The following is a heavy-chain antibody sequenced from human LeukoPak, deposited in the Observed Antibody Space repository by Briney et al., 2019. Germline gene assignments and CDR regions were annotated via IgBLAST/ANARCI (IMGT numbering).Heavy chain of an antibody. V-gene: IGHV3-7*01. D-gene: IGHD6-19*01. CDR3: ARDGGAVVAGPFDY. Sequence: GGSLRLSCAVSGFTFSRYWMTWVRQAPGKGLEWVANIKVDGSEKYYVDAVKGRFTISRDNAKDSLYLQMNSLRAEDTAVYYCARDGGAVVAGPFDYWGQGTLVTVSS. CDR1: GFTFSRYW. CDR2: IKVDGSEK. J-gene: IGHJ4*02.